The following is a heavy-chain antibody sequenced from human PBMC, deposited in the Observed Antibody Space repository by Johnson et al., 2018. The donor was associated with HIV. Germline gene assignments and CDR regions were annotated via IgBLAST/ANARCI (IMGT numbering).Heavy chain of an antibody. V-gene: IGHV3-64*01. CDR1: RFTFSAYP. CDR3: ARGEGRIPHAFDI. J-gene: IGHJ3*02. Sequence: MQLVESGGGLVQPGGSLRLSCAASRFTFSAYPMHWVRQAPGKGLEYVSAISSNGGSTYYANSVKGRFTISRDNSKNTLYLQMGSLRAEDMAVYYCARGEGRIPHAFDIWGQGTMVTVSS. CDR2: ISSNGGST. D-gene: IGHD2-2*02.